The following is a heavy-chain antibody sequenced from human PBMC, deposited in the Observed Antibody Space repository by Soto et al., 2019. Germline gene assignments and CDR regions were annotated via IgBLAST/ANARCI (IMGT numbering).Heavy chain of an antibody. Sequence: QVQLVQSGAEVKKPGSSVKVSCKASGGTFSSYAISWVRQAPGQGLEWMGGIIPIFGTANYAQKFQGRVTXXAXEXRSTASMELSSLRSEDTAVYYCAAVPYGDYPGVGDDWGQGTLVTVSS. CDR3: AAVPYGDYPGVGDD. CDR2: IIPIFGTA. V-gene: IGHV1-69*12. D-gene: IGHD4-17*01. CDR1: GGTFSSYA. J-gene: IGHJ4*02.